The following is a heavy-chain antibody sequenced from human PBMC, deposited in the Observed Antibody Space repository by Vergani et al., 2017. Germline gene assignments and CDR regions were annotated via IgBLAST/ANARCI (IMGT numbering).Heavy chain of an antibody. V-gene: IGHV4-39*07. J-gene: IGHJ6*03. CDR1: GGSIRSTFYY. Sequence: QLQLQESDPGLVKPSETLSLTCTVSGGSIRSTFYYWGWIRQPPGKGLEWIGTIYYSGSTYYNPSLKSRVTISVDTSKNQFSLQLNSVTPEDTAVYYCARVVVVPAPMESYYYYMDVWGKGTTVTVSS. CDR3: ARVVVVPAPMESYYYYMDV. D-gene: IGHD2-2*01. CDR2: IYYSGST.